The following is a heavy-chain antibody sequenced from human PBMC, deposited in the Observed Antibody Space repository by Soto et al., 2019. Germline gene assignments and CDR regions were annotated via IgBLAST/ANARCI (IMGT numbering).Heavy chain of an antibody. V-gene: IGHV3-15*07. J-gene: IGHJ4*02. CDR2: IKPRSDGGAI. CDR3: TTDRIGYYDTSAHYYFRY. D-gene: IGHD3-22*01. CDR1: DFTFSNSW. Sequence: GGSLRLSCAASDFTFSNSWMNWVRQAPGGGLEWVGRIKPRSDGGAIDYGAPVRGRFTISRDDSENTVYLQMNSLRTDDTAVYYCTTDRIGYYDTSAHYYFRYWGQGALVTVSS.